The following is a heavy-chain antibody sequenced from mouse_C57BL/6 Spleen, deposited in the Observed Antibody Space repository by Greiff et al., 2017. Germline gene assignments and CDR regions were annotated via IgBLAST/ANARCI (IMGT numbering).Heavy chain of an antibody. CDR1: GFSFNTYA. CDR3: VRHNYGSSDYYAMDY. J-gene: IGHJ4*01. CDR2: IRSKSNNYAT. Sequence: EVQLVESGGGLVQPKGSLKLSCAASGFSFNTYAMNWVRQAPGKGLEWVARIRSKSNNYATYYADSVKDRFTISRDDSESMLYLQMNNLKTEDTAMYYCVRHNYGSSDYYAMDYWGQGTSVTVSS. D-gene: IGHD1-1*01. V-gene: IGHV10-1*01.